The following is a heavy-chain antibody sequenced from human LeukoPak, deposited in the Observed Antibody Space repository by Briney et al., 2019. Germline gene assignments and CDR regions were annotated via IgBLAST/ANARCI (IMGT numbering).Heavy chain of an antibody. CDR1: GFTFSDYH. V-gene: IGHV3-23*01. D-gene: IGHD6-19*01. Sequence: GGSLRLSCAASGFTFSDYHMSWVRQAPGKGLEWVSAISGSGGSTYYADSVKGRFTISRDNSKNTLYLQMNSLRAEDTAVYYCAKDQSQGSGWYGDYFDYWGQGTLVTVSS. CDR2: ISGSGGST. J-gene: IGHJ4*02. CDR3: AKDQSQGSGWYGDYFDY.